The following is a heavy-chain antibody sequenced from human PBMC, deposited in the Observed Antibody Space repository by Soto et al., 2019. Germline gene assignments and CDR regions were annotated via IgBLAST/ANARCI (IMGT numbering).Heavy chain of an antibody. CDR2: IYYSGST. Sequence: SETLSLTCTVSGGSISSYYGSWIRQPPGKGLEWIGYIYYSGSTNYNPSLKSRVTISVDTSKNQFSLKLSSVTAADTAVYYCARVIGRDGYNYNWFDPWGQGTRVTVSS. V-gene: IGHV4-59*08. J-gene: IGHJ5*02. D-gene: IGHD5-12*01. CDR3: ARVIGRDGYNYNWFDP. CDR1: GGSISSYY.